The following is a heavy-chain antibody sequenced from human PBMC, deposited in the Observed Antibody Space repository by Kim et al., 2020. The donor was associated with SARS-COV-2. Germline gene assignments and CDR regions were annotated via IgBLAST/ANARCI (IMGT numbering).Heavy chain of an antibody. J-gene: IGHJ3*02. CDR2: ISAYNGNT. D-gene: IGHD6-6*01. V-gene: IGHV1-18*04. CDR1: GYTFTSYG. CDR3: ARELFIIASAARPDHDAFDI. Sequence: ASVKVSCKASGYTFTSYGISWVRQAPGQGLEWMGWISAYNGNTNYAQKLQGRVTMTTDTSTSTAYMELRSLRSDDTAVYYCARELFIIASAARPDHDAFDIWGQGTMVTVSS.